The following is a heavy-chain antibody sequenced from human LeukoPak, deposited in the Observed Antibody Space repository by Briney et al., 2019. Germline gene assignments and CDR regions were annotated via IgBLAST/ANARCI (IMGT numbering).Heavy chain of an antibody. Sequence: PGGSLRLSCAASGFTFSTYAMSWVRQAPGKGLEWVSTISGSGANTYYADSVRGRFTISRDNSKNTLYLQMNSLRAEDTAVYYCEKTAYDSGSRFNDDWGQGTLVTVSS. CDR2: ISGSGANT. CDR3: EKTAYDSGSRFNDD. D-gene: IGHD3-10*01. J-gene: IGHJ4*02. V-gene: IGHV3-23*01. CDR1: GFTFSTYA.